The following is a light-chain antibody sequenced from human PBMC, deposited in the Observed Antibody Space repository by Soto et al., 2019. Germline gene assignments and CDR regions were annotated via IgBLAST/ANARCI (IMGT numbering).Light chain of an antibody. Sequence: SVLTQPASVSGSPGQSITISCTGTSSDVGVFNYVSWYQQHPDKAPKLMIYEVSNRPSGVSNRFSGSKSGNTASLTISGLQAEDEADYYCSSYTGSSTLVVFGGGTKVTVL. CDR2: EVS. J-gene: IGLJ2*01. CDR1: SSDVGVFNY. V-gene: IGLV2-14*01. CDR3: SSYTGSSTLVV.